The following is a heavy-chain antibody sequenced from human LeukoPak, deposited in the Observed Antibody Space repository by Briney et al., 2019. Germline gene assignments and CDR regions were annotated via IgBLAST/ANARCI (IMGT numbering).Heavy chain of an antibody. J-gene: IGHJ4*02. V-gene: IGHV3-74*01. CDR1: GFTFSTYW. Sequence: PGGSLRLSCAASGFTFSTYWMHWVRQAPGKGLVWVSRLSPDGSSSIYADSVKGRSTVSRDNAKNTLYLQMNSLRADDTAVYYCTRSPSLGGSYWGFDYWGQGTLLTVSS. D-gene: IGHD1-26*01. CDR2: LSPDGSSS. CDR3: TRSPSLGGSYWGFDY.